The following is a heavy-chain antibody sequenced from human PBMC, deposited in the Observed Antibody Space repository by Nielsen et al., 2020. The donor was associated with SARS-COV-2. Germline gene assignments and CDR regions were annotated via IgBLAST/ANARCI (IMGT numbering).Heavy chain of an antibody. J-gene: IGHJ4*02. Sequence: GGSLRLSCAASGFTFSDYAMAWVRQAPGKGLEWISGISASGGTTNYADSVKGRFTISRDNSKNTLYLQMNSLRAEDTAVYYCARGNGWGSYFDYWGQGTLVTVSS. CDR2: ISASGGTT. CDR3: ARGNGWGSYFDY. V-gene: IGHV3-23*01. CDR1: GFTFSDYA. D-gene: IGHD7-27*01.